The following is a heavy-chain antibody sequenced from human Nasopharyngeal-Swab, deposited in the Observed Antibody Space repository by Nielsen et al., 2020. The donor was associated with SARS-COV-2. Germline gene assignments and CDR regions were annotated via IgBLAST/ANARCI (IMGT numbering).Heavy chain of an antibody. CDR1: GGSISSGGYY. CDR2: INHSGST. J-gene: IGHJ6*02. Sequence: SETLSLTCTVSGGSISSGGYYWSWIRQPPGKGLEWIGEINHSGSTNYNPSLKSRVTISVDTSKNHFSLKLSSVTAADTAVYYCARGGTRGYSYGGYYYYGMDVWGQGTTVTVSS. CDR3: ARGGTRGYSYGGYYYYGMDV. V-gene: IGHV4-61*03. D-gene: IGHD5-18*01.